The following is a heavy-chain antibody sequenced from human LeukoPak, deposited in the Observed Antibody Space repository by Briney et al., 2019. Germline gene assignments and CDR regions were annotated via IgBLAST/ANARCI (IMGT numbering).Heavy chain of an antibody. V-gene: IGHV3-11*01. CDR1: GFSFSEHY. J-gene: IGHJ3*01. CDR3: ARDLGHCSGGTCFAYGFDL. Sequence: GGSLRLSCKASGFSFSEHYMNWIRHAPRRGLEWVSFISGSGDSIHYTDSVKGRFTVSRDNGKDALYLQMNSLRAEETAVYYCARDLGHCSGGTCFAYGFDLWGQGTVVSVSP. CDR2: ISGSGDSI. D-gene: IGHD2-15*01.